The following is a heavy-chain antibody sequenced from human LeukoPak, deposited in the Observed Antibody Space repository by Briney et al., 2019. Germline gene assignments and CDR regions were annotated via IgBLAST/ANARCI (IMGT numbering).Heavy chain of an antibody. CDR1: GYTFTTYW. J-gene: IGHJ2*01. CDR2: IYPDDSDT. V-gene: IGHV5-51*01. Sequence: GESLKISCQASGYTFTTYWIGWVRQMPGKGLECMGIIYPDDSDTTYSPSFQGQVTISADKSFSTAYLQWSSLKASDTAIYYCARLGGDTYYFGSASYPNCYFDLWGRGTLVTVSS. CDR3: ARLGGDTYYFGSASYPNCYFDL. D-gene: IGHD3-10*01.